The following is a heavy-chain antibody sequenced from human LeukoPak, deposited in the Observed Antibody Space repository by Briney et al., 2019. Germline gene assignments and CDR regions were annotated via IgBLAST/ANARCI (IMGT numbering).Heavy chain of an antibody. V-gene: IGHV3-7*01. CDR1: GFTFRSYW. CDR2: IKQDGSEK. Sequence: GESLRLSCAVSGFTFRSYWMTWVRQAPGKGLEWVANIKQDGSEKYYLDSVKGRFTISRDNARNSVYLRVNSLRAEDTAVYYCARDLPNGWFDYWGQGTLVTVSS. D-gene: IGHD6-19*01. J-gene: IGHJ4*02. CDR3: ARDLPNGWFDY.